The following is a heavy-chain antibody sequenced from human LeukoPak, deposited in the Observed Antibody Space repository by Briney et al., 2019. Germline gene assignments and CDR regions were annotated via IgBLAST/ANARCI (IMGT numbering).Heavy chain of an antibody. V-gene: IGHV4-59*01. CDR2: FYYSGST. CDR1: GGSFSGYY. Sequence: SETLSLTCAVYGGSFSGYYWSWIRQPPGKGLEWIGYFYYSGSTNYNPSLKSRVTISVDTSKKQFSLKLSSVTAADTAVYYCATAAPDWHFDLWGRGTLVTVSS. J-gene: IGHJ2*01. D-gene: IGHD2-15*01. CDR3: ATAAPDWHFDL.